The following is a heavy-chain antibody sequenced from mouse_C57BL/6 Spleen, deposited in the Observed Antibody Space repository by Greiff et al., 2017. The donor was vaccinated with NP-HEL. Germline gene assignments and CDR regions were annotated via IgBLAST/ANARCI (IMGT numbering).Heavy chain of an antibody. V-gene: IGHV1-50*01. CDR1: GYTFTSYW. D-gene: IGHD2-2*01. J-gene: IGHJ1*03. Sequence: QVQLKESGAELVKPGASVKLSCKASGYTFTSYWMQWVKQRPGQGLEWIGEIDPSDSYTNYNQKFKGKATLTVDTSSSTAYMQLSSLTSEDSAVYYCARGGYDGYWYFDVWGTGTTVTVSS. CDR2: IDPSDSYT. CDR3: ARGGYDGYWYFDV.